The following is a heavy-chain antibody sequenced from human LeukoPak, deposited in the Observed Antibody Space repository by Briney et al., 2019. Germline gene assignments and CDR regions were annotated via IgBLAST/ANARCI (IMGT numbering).Heavy chain of an antibody. V-gene: IGHV1-69*06. Sequence: ASVKVSCKASGGTFSSYAFSWVRQALGQGLEWMGGIIPIFGTANYAQKFQVRVTITADTSTSTAYMELSSLRSDDTAVYYCARGSRTGWYYFDYWGQGTLVTVSS. CDR3: ARGSRTGWYYFDY. D-gene: IGHD6-19*01. J-gene: IGHJ4*02. CDR2: IIPIFGTA. CDR1: GGTFSSYA.